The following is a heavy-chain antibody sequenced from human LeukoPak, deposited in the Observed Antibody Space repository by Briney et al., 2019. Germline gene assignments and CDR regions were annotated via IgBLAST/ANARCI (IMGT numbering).Heavy chain of an antibody. J-gene: IGHJ4*02. V-gene: IGHV1-69*04. CDR3: AREDVIAAAGVPDY. CDR1: GGTFSSYA. CDR2: IIPILGIA. Sequence: SVKVSCKASGGTFSSYAISWVRQAPGQGLEWMGRIIPILGIANYAQKFQGRVTITADKSTSTAYMELSSLRSEGTAVYYCAREDVIAAAGVPDYWGQGTLVTVSS. D-gene: IGHD6-13*01.